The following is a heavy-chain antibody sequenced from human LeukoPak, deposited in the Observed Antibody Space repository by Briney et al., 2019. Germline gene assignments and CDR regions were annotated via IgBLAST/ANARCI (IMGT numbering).Heavy chain of an antibody. CDR1: GGTFSSYA. CDR3: ARDRGVLRYFDWLFEFDY. CDR2: IIPIFGTA. V-gene: IGHV1-69*05. J-gene: IGHJ4*02. Sequence: SVKVSCKASGGTFSSYAISWVRQAPGQGLEWMGGIIPIFGTANYAQKFQGRLTVTRDMSTSTVYMELSSLGSEDTAVYYCARDRGVLRYFDWLFEFDYWGQGTLVTVSS. D-gene: IGHD3-9*01.